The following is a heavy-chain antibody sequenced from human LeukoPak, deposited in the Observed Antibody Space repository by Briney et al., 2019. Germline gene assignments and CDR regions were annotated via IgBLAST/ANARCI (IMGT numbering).Heavy chain of an antibody. Sequence: SETLSLTCTVSGASISPYYWNWIRQPAGKGLEWIGRFHTSGSTNYNPSLKSRVTISVDTSKNQFSLKLSSVTAADTAVYYCARHVGQWLVPDYWGQGTLVTVSS. CDR1: GASISPYY. CDR2: FHTSGST. D-gene: IGHD6-19*01. CDR3: ARHVGQWLVPDY. J-gene: IGHJ4*02. V-gene: IGHV4-4*07.